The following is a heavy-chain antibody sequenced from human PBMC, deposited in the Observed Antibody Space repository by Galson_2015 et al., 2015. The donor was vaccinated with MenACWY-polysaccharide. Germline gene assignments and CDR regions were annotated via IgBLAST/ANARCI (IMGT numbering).Heavy chain of an antibody. Sequence: SVKVSCKASGYKFSSYDINWVRQASGQGLEWMGWMNPNSGNTGYAQKFQGRVTVTSNSAITTAYMELSSLRSEDTAVYYCARIIAGKYSLAGVWGLGTLVVVS. D-gene: IGHD2-8*01. J-gene: IGHJ1*01. CDR2: MNPNSGNT. CDR3: ARIIAGKYSLAGV. CDR1: GYKFSSYD. V-gene: IGHV1-8*01.